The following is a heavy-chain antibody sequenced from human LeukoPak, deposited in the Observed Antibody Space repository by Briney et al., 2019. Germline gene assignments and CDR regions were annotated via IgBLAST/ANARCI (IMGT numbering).Heavy chain of an antibody. CDR2: INHSGST. CDR1: GYSISSGYY. J-gene: IGHJ6*03. D-gene: IGHD6-6*01. V-gene: IGHV4-38-2*02. Sequence: SETLSLTCTVSGYSISSGYYWGWIRQPPGKGLEWIGEINHSGSTNYNPSLKSRVTISVDTSKNQFSLKLSSVTAADTAVYYCARGLWQLVPPYYYYMDVWGKGTTVTVSS. CDR3: ARGLWQLVPPYYYYMDV.